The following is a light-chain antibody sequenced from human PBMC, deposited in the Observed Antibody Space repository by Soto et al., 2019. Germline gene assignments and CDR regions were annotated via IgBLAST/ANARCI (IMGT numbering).Light chain of an antibody. CDR1: QGISTY. CDR3: QQAISFPIT. V-gene: IGKV1-12*01. Sequence: DIQMTQSPSSVSASIGDRVSITCRASQGISTYLGWYQQKPGKAPKLLIYAASSLQTGVPSRFRGSGSGTDFTLTISGLQPEDFGTYYCQQAISFPITFGQGTRLEI. CDR2: AAS. J-gene: IGKJ5*01.